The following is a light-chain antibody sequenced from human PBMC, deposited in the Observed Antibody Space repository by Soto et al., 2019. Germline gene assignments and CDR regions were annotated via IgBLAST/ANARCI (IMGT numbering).Light chain of an antibody. CDR1: QSVSGY. CDR2: DAS. Sequence: EIVLAQSPATLSLSTGERATLSCRASQSVSGYLAWYQQKPGQAPRLLIYDASKRATGIPARFSGSGFGTDFTLTISSLEPEDFAVYYCQQRSEWPITFGQGTRLEIK. CDR3: QQRSEWPIT. J-gene: IGKJ5*01. V-gene: IGKV3-11*01.